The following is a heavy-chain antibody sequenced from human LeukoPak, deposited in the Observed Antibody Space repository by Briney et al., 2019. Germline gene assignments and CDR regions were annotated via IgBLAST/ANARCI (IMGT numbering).Heavy chain of an antibody. V-gene: IGHV1-46*01. CDR3: ARSSPYSSSWYGGGFDY. D-gene: IGHD6-13*01. Sequence: ASVKVSCKASLYTFTSYYMHWVRQSPGQGLEWMGVINHSGVSTSYAQKFQGRVTMTRDTSTSTVYMELSSQRSEDTAVYYCARSSPYSSSWYGGGFDYWGQGTLVTVSS. CDR1: LYTFTSYY. J-gene: IGHJ4*02. CDR2: INHSGVST.